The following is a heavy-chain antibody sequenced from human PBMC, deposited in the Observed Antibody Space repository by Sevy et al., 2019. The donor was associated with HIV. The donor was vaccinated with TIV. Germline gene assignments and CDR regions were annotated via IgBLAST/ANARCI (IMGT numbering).Heavy chain of an antibody. V-gene: IGHV3-7*01. CDR1: GFTFSSYW. CDR3: ARGVVVVVAARLYYYGMDV. J-gene: IGHJ6*02. CDR2: IKQDGSEK. Sequence: GGSLRLSCAASGFTFSSYWMSWVRQAPGKGLEWVANIKQDGSEKYYVDSVKGRFTTSRDNAKNSLYLQMNSLGAEDTAVYYCARGVVVVVAARLYYYGMDVWGQGTTVTVSS. D-gene: IGHD2-15*01.